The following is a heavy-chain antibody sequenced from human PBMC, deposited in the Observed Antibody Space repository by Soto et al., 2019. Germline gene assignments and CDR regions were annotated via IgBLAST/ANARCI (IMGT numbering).Heavy chain of an antibody. J-gene: IGHJ4*02. V-gene: IGHV4-34*01. D-gene: IGHD1-7*01. CDR1: GGSFSGYY. CDR3: ARDKTTGLFDY. Sequence: QVQLQQWGAGLLKPSETLSLTCAVYGGSFSGYYWTWIRQPPGTGLEWIGEINHSGSTNYNPSLKSRATLSVDTSKNQFSLKLTSVTAADTAVYYCARDKTTGLFDYWGQGTLVTVSS. CDR2: INHSGST.